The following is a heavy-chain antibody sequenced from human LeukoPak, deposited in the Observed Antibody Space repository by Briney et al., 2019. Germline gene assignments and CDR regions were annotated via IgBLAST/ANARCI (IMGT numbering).Heavy chain of an antibody. Sequence: PSETLSLTCTVSAGSISSSSYYWGLIRQPPGKGLEWIGSIYYTGTTYYNPSLKSRVTISLDTSKNQFSLKLSSVTAADTAVYYCGRHYYDSSGYSYYYYYMDVWGKGTTVTVSS. V-gene: IGHV4-39*01. J-gene: IGHJ6*03. CDR1: AGSISSSSYY. CDR2: IYYTGTT. CDR3: GRHYYDSSGYSYYYYYMDV. D-gene: IGHD3-22*01.